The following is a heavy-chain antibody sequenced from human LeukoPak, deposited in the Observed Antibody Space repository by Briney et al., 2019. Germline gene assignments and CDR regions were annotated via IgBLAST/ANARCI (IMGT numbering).Heavy chain of an antibody. J-gene: IGHJ4*02. CDR1: GGAFSNYT. CDR3: AREEARNVYFDY. D-gene: IGHD1-1*01. Sequence: SVKVSCKTSGGAFSNYTLSWVRQAPGQGLEWMGGIIPVFGATSFAQKFRGRVTIVADQSTSTGYMELSSLRAEGTAVYYCAREEARNVYFDYWGQGTLVTVSS. V-gene: IGHV1-69*13. CDR2: IIPVFGAT.